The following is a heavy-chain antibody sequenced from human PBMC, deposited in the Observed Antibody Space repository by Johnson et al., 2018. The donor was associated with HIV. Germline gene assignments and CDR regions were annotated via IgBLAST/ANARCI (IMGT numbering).Heavy chain of an antibody. CDR2: IKQDGSEK. CDR3: ARISGWYSPAFDI. CDR1: GFIFSSYW. V-gene: IGHV3-7*04. D-gene: IGHD6-19*01. Sequence: VLLVESGGGLVQPGGSLRLSCAASGFIFSSYWMSWVRQAPGKGLEWVANIKQDGSEKYYVDSVKGRFTISRDNAKNSLYLQMNSLRAEDPAVYYCARISGWYSPAFDIWGQGTMVTVSS. J-gene: IGHJ3*02.